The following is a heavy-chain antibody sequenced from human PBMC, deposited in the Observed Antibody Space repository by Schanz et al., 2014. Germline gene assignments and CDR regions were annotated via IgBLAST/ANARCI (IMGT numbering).Heavy chain of an antibody. CDR2: ISGSATTI. Sequence: QVQLVESGGGLVKPGGSLRLSCAASGFTFSDYYMSWIRQAPGKGLEWVSYISGSATTIYYADSVKGRFTISRDNAKNSLYLQMHSLRPEDTAVYYCARRRWGTLYVGYYFDYWGQGTLVTVSS. V-gene: IGHV3-11*01. CDR1: GFTFSDYY. J-gene: IGHJ4*02. CDR3: ARRRWGTLYVGYYFDY. D-gene: IGHD3-16*01.